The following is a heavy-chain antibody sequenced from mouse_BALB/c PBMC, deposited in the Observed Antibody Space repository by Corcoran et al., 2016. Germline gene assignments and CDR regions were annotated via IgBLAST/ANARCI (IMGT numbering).Heavy chain of an antibody. D-gene: IGHD2-1*01. Sequence: QIQLVQSGPELKKPGETVKISCKASGYTFTNYGMNWVKQAPGKGLKWMGWINTYTGEPTYADDFKGRFAFSLETSASTAYLQINNLKNEDTATYFCARRVLYGNYDWFAYWGQGTLVTVSA. CDR3: ARRVLYGNYDWFAY. CDR1: GYTFTNYG. V-gene: IGHV9-3-1*01. CDR2: INTYTGEP. J-gene: IGHJ3*01.